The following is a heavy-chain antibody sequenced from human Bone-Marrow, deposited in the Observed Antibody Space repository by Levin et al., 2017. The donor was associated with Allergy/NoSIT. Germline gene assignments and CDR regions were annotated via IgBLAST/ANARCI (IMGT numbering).Heavy chain of an antibody. CDR2: IDWDDDK. Sequence: ESGPTLVKPPQTLTLTCTFSGFSLSTRGMCVSWIRPPPGKALEWLAFIDWDDDKSYNTSLKTRLTISKDTSKNHVVLTMTNMDPADTATYYCARMVSTSGNIGSYSGSYPDAFDVWGQGTMVTVSS. D-gene: IGHD1-26*01. V-gene: IGHV2-70*01. J-gene: IGHJ3*01. CDR1: GFSLSTRGMC. CDR3: ARMVSTSGNIGSYSGSYPDAFDV.